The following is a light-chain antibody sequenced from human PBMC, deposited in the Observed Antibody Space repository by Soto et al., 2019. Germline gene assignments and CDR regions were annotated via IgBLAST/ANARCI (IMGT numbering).Light chain of an antibody. V-gene: IGKV1-5*03. Sequence: DIQMTQSPSTLSASVGDRVTITCRASQSISSWLAWYQHKPGKAPKLLIYKASSLESGVPSRFSGSGSGTEFTLTISSLQPDDFATYYGQQHSDYSRTFGQGTKVEIK. J-gene: IGKJ1*01. CDR3: QQHSDYSRT. CDR2: KAS. CDR1: QSISSW.